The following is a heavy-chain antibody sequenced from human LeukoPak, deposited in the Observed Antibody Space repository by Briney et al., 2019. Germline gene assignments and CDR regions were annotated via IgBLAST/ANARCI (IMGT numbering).Heavy chain of an antibody. D-gene: IGHD1-26*01. CDR3: EKGRGTGVTTPGAFDI. V-gene: IGHV3-23*01. CDR1: GFTFSGYG. Sequence: GGSLRLSCTASGFTFSGYGMSWVRQATGKGLEWVSSISNTGGSTYYADSVKGRFTISRDNSKNTLYLQMNSLRAEDTAVYYCEKGRGTGVTTPGAFDIWGQGTMVTVSS. J-gene: IGHJ3*02. CDR2: ISNTGGST.